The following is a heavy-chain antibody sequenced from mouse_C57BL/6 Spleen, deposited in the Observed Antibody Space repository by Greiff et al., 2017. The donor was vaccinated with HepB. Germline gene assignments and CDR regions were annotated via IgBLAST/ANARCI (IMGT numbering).Heavy chain of an antibody. CDR1: GFTFSSYT. CDR2: ISGGGGNT. D-gene: IGHD3-2*02. CDR3: ARQAAQAPWFAY. V-gene: IGHV5-9*01. Sequence: EVKVVESGGGLVKPGGSLKLSCAASGFTFSSYTMSWVRQTPEKRLEWVATISGGGGNTYYPDSVKGRFTISRDNAKNTLYLQMSSLRSEDTALYYCARQAAQAPWFAYWGQGTLVTVSA. J-gene: IGHJ3*01.